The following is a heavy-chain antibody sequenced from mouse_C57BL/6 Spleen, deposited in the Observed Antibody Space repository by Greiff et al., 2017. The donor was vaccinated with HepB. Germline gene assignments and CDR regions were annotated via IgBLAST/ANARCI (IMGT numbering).Heavy chain of an antibody. V-gene: IGHV3-6*01. CDR1: GYSITSGYY. CDR3: ARGWDGGYFDV. Sequence: VQLKQSGPGLVKPSQSLSLTCSVTGYSITSGYYWNWIRQFPGNKLEWMGYISYDGSNNYNPSLKNRISITRDTSKNKFFLKLNSVTTEDTATYYCARGWDGGYFDVWGTGTTVTVSS. J-gene: IGHJ1*03. D-gene: IGHD4-1*01. CDR2: ISYDGSN.